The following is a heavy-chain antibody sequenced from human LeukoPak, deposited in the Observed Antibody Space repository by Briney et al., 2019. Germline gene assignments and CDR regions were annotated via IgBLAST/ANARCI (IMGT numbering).Heavy chain of an antibody. D-gene: IGHD1-26*01. J-gene: IGHJ4*02. V-gene: IGHV1-69*13. Sequence: SVNVSCKASGGTFSSYAISWVRQAPGQGLEWMGGIIPIFGTANYAQKFQGRVTITADESTSTAYMELSSLRSEDTAVYYCGQVGATFGFDYWGQGTLVTVSS. CDR1: GGTFSSYA. CDR2: IIPIFGTA. CDR3: GQVGATFGFDY.